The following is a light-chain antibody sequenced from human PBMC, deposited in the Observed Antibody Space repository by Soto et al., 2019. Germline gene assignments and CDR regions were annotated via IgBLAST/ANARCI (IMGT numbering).Light chain of an antibody. Sequence: EIVLTQSPATLSLSPGERATLSCRASQSVSSYLAWYQQKPGQAPRLLIYDAYNRATGITARFSGSGSGTDFTLTISSLEPEDFAVYYCQQRSKWLFLTFGGGTKVEIK. J-gene: IGKJ4*01. CDR1: QSVSSY. V-gene: IGKV3-11*01. CDR3: QQRSKWLFLT. CDR2: DAY.